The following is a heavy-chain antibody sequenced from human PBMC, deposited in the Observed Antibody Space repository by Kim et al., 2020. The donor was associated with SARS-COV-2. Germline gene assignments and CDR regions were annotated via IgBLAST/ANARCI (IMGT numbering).Heavy chain of an antibody. CDR2: INPDSGNT. V-gene: IGHV1-2*06. CDR1: GYTFTDFY. CDR3: ARGGPQYCGSPSCEDWAY. D-gene: IGHD2-2*01. Sequence: ASVKVSCKASGYTFTDFYMHWVRQAPGQGLEWMGRINPDSGNTLYAQKFQDRVTMTWDTSVSTAFMELRRLTSDDTAVFYCARGGPQYCGSPSCEDWAYWGQGTLVTVSS. J-gene: IGHJ4*02.